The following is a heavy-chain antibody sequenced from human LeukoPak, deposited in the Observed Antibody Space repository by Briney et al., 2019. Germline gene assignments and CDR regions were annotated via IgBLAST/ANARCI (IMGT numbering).Heavy chain of an antibody. Sequence: SETLSLTCAVYGGSFSGYYWSWIRQPPGKGLEWIGEINHSGSTNYNPSLKSRVTISVDTSKNQFSLKLSYVTAADTAVYYCARGRGYSYGYEAFDYWGQGTLVTVSS. CDR3: ARGRGYSYGYEAFDY. CDR1: GGSFSGYY. CDR2: INHSGST. D-gene: IGHD5-18*01. J-gene: IGHJ4*02. V-gene: IGHV4-34*01.